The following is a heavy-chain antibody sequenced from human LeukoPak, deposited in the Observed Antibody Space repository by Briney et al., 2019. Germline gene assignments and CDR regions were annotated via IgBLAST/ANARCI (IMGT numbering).Heavy chain of an antibody. D-gene: IGHD6-6*01. V-gene: IGHV4-59*01. CDR1: GGSISSYY. J-gene: IGHJ6*03. Sequence: PSETLSLTCTVSGGSISSYYWSGIRQPPGKGLEWIGYIYSSGSTSYNPSLKSRVTISVDTSKNQFSLKLSSVTAADTAVYYCARVAARNNYYYYYMDVWGKGTAVTVSS. CDR3: ARVAARNNYYYYYMDV. CDR2: IYSSGST.